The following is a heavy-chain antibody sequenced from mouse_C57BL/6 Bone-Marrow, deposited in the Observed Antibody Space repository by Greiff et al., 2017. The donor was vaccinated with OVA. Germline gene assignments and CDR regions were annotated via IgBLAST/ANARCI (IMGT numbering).Heavy chain of an antibody. V-gene: IGHV2-2*01. Sequence: QVHVKQSGPGLVQPSQSLSITCTVSGFSLTSYGVHWVRQSPGKGLEWLGVIWSGGSTDYNAAFISRLSISKDNSKSQVFFKMNSLQADDTAIYYCARVPTYYPGYFDYWGQGTTLTVSS. CDR3: ARVPTYYPGYFDY. J-gene: IGHJ2*01. D-gene: IGHD1-1*01. CDR2: IWSGGST. CDR1: GFSLTSYG.